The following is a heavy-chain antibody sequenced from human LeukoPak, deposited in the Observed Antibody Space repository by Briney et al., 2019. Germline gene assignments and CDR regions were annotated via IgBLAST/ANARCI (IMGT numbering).Heavy chain of an antibody. CDR2: IYYTET. CDR1: GGSVSNYY. D-gene: IGHD6-19*01. CDR3: ARPRYSSGWYSFDY. Sequence: SETLSLTCTVSGGSVSNYYWSWIRQSPGKGLEWIGYIYYTETSYNPSLKSRVTISVDTSKNQFSLKLSSVTAADTAVYYCARPRYSSGWYSFDYWGQGTLVTVSS. V-gene: IGHV4-59*02. J-gene: IGHJ4*02.